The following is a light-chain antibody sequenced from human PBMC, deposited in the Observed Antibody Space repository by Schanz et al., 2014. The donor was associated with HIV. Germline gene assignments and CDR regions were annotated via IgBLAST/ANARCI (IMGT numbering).Light chain of an antibody. CDR2: DNS. V-gene: IGLV1-51*01. J-gene: IGLJ2*01. Sequence: QSVLTQPPSVSAAPGQKITISCSGGTSNVVSNYVSWYQQGPGTAPKLLIYDNSKRPSGTPDRFSGSKSGTSATLGITGLQTGDEADYYCGSWDSSLKAVVFGGGTKLTVL. CDR3: GSWDSSLKAVV. CDR1: TSNVVSNY.